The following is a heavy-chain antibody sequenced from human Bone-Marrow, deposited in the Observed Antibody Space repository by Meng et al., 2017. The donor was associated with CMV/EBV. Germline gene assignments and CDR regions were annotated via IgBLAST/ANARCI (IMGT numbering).Heavy chain of an antibody. D-gene: IGHD3-10*01. CDR2: ISGSGGST. CDR1: GFTFSSYA. V-gene: IGHV3-23*01. CDR3: ARGGGSHPDYYYGMEV. J-gene: IGHJ6*02. Sequence: GESLKISCAASGFTFSSYAMSWVRQAPGKGLEWVSAISGSGGSTYYADSVKGRFTISRDNSKNTLYLQMNSLRAEDTAVYYCARGGGSHPDYYYGMEVWGQGTTVTVSS.